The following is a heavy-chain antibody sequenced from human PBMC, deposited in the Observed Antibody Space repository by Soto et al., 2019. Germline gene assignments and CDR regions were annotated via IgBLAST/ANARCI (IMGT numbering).Heavy chain of an antibody. J-gene: IGHJ5*02. V-gene: IGHV2-5*02. CDR1: GFSLSTSGVG. Sequence: QITLKESGPTLVKATQTLTLTCTFSGFSLSTSGVGVGWIRQPPGKALEWLALIYWDDDKFYSPSLKSRLTITKDTPKNQVVLTMTNMAPVDTATDYCAHIPYYGSGSFLLSPNNSFDPWGQGTLVTVSS. CDR2: IYWDDDK. D-gene: IGHD3-10*01. CDR3: AHIPYYGSGSFLLSPNNSFDP.